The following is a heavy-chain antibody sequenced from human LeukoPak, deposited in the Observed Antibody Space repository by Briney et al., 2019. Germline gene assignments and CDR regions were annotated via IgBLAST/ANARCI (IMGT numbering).Heavy chain of an antibody. V-gene: IGHV3-48*03. CDR3: ALLTVASDFDY. D-gene: IGHD5-12*01. CDR1: RFPFSIYE. J-gene: IGHJ4*02. CDR2: IHSSGTVK. Sequence: GGSLRLSCVVSRFPFSIYEMNWVRQAPGKGLEWVSNIHSSGTVKYYSDSVKGRFSISRDNAKSSLYLQMNSLRVEDTAVYYCALLTVASDFDYWGQGTLVTVSS.